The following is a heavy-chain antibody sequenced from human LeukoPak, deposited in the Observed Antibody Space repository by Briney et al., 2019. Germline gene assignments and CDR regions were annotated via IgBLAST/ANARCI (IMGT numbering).Heavy chain of an antibody. CDR3: ARDRHWTNDWVFNY. CDR2: IYYNGHT. CDR1: GGSISSYY. J-gene: IGHJ4*02. V-gene: IGHV4-59*01. Sequence: SETLSLTCTVSGGSISSYYWSWIRQPPGKGLEWIGYIYYNGHTDYNPSLKSRVTISVHTSKNQFSLKLSSVTAADTAVYYCARDRHWTNDWVFNYWGQGTLVTVSS. D-gene: IGHD1/OR15-1a*01.